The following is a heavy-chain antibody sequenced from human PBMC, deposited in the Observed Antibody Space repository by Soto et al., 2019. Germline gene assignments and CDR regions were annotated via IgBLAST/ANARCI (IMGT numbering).Heavy chain of an antibody. CDR1: GGTFSNYA. D-gene: IGHD2-15*01. Sequence: QVRLVQSGAEVKKPGSSVKVSCKASGGTFSNYAIGWVRQAPGQGLEWMGGIILPFGTPNYPQKFQGRVTIWADESMTEAQIAMPGLRSEYPALYSSVRSPVYVSCIDPWGPGTLV. V-gene: IGHV1-69*12. CDR3: VRSPVYVSCIDP. CDR2: IILPFGTP. J-gene: IGHJ5*02.